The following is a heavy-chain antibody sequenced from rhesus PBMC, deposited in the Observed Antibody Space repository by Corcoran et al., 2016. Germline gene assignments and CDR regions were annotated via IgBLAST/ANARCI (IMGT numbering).Heavy chain of an antibody. CDR1: GASVRSNY. Sequence: QVQLQASGPGLVKPSETLALTCAVSGASVRSNYWRWLRQAPGKGLEWIGRFFGGDESPDYNPSLKSRVSISADTAKNEFSLKVTSVTAADTAVYDCARDHYNFWSANGLDSWGQGVVVTVSS. J-gene: IGHJ6*01. D-gene: IGHD3-3*01. CDR2: FFGGDESP. V-gene: IGHV4S2*01. CDR3: ARDHYNFWSANGLDS.